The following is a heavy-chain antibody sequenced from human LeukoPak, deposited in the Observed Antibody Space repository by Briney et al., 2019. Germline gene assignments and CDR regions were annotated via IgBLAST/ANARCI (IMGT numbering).Heavy chain of an antibody. CDR1: GFTFSNDA. J-gene: IGHJ4*02. CDR2: ISGSGAGT. V-gene: IGHV3-23*01. Sequence: GGSLRLSCAASGFTFSNDAMTWVRQAPGGGLEWVSTISGSGAGTDYADSVKGRFTISRDKSKNTLYLQMNSLAAEDTAVYYCAKDRSYYDSSTSDFDYWGQGTLVTVSS. CDR3: AKDRSYYDSSTSDFDY. D-gene: IGHD3-22*01.